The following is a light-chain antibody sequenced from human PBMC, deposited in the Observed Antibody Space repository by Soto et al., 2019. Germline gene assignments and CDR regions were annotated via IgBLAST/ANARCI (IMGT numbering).Light chain of an antibody. CDR2: AAS. V-gene: IGKV1-12*01. Sequence: IPMTQSPCSVAASVGDTVTITRLASQGISSWSAWYQQKRGTARKLLIYAASSLQSGVSSRFSGSGSGTDFTLNITILQPEDFATYYCQRGNSYPRTFGGGTKVDI. CDR1: QGISSW. CDR3: QRGNSYPRT. J-gene: IGKJ4*02.